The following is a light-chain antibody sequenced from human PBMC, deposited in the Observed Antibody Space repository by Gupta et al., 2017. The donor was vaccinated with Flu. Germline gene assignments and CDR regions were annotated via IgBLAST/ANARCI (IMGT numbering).Light chain of an antibody. V-gene: IGKV3-11*01. J-gene: IGKJ1*01. CDR2: DAS. Sequence: EIVLTQSPATLSLSPGERATLSCRASQSVSSYLAWYQQKPGQAPRLLIYDASNRATGIPARFSGSGSGTDFTLTISSLEPEDFAFYYCQQRINWPQTFGQGTTVEIK. CDR3: QQRINWPQT. CDR1: QSVSSY.